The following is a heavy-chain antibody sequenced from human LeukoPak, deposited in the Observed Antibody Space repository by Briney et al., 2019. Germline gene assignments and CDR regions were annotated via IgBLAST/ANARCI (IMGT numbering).Heavy chain of an antibody. J-gene: IGHJ5*02. CDR1: GYTFTGYY. Sequence: ASVKVSCKASGYTFTGYYMHWVRQAPGQGLEWMGWINPNSGGTNYAQKFQGRVTMTRDTSISTAYMELSRLRSDDTAVYYCARHVRGGSYFFPVDPWGQGTLVTVSS. D-gene: IGHD1-26*01. CDR3: ARHVRGGSYFFPVDP. CDR2: INPNSGGT. V-gene: IGHV1-2*02.